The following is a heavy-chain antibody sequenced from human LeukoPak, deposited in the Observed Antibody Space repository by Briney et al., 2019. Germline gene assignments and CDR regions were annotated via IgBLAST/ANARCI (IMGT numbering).Heavy chain of an antibody. CDR3: ARFETVAAKPFDY. D-gene: IGHD6-19*01. Sequence: QPGGSLRLSCAASGFTVSRNYMSWVRQAPGKGLEWVSSISSESTYILYADSAKGRFTISRDNAKNSLYLQMNSLRAEDTAVYYCARFETVAAKPFDYWGQGTLVTVSS. J-gene: IGHJ4*02. CDR1: GFTVSRNY. CDR2: ISSESTYI. V-gene: IGHV3-21*01.